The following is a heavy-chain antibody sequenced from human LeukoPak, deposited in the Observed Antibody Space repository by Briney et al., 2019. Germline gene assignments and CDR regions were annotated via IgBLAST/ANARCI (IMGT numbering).Heavy chain of an antibody. CDR3: ATIDPYYDFWSGYSPPILRRYYYYGMDV. CDR1: GYTFTSYD. Sequence: AASVKVSCKASGYTFTSYDINWVRQATGQGLEWMGWMNPNSGNTGYAQKFQGRVTMTRNTSISTAYMELSSLRSEDTAVYYCATIDPYYDFWSGYSPPILRRYYYYGMDVWGQGTTVTVSS. V-gene: IGHV1-8*01. J-gene: IGHJ6*02. D-gene: IGHD3-3*01. CDR2: MNPNSGNT.